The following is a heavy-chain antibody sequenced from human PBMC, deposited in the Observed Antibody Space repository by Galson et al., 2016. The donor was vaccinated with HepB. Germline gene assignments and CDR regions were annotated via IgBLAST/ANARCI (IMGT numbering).Heavy chain of an antibody. CDR2: INPSGGNT. D-gene: IGHD1-26*01. CDR1: GYSLTTYY. Sequence: SVKVSCKAFGYSLTTYYIYWVRQAPGQGLEWMGIINPSGGNTSYAQKFQGRITMTRDTSTTTVYMELSSLRSEDTAVYFCARDVTSGNYWLWEYWGQGTLVSVSS. V-gene: IGHV1-46*01. J-gene: IGHJ4*02. CDR3: ARDVTSGNYWLWEY.